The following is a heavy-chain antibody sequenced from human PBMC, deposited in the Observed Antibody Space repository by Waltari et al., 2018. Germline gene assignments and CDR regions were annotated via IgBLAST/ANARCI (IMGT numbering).Heavy chain of an antibody. V-gene: IGHV4-39*07. D-gene: IGHD1-26*01. CDR2: IYYSGST. CDR1: GGSISSSSYY. J-gene: IGHJ4*02. Sequence: QLQLQESGPGLVKPSETLSLTCTVSGGSISSSSYYWGWIRQPPGKGLEWIGSIYYSGSTYYNPSLKSRVTISVDTSKNQFSLKLSSVTAADTAVYYCARAGIVGATMGIDYWGQGTLVTVSS. CDR3: ARAGIVGATMGIDY.